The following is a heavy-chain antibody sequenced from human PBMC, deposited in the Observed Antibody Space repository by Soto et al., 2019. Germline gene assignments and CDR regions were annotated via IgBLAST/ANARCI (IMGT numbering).Heavy chain of an antibody. CDR1: GFTFSSYA. CDR3: AKTANGWFSAFDI. D-gene: IGHD6-19*01. J-gene: IGHJ3*02. Sequence: EVQLLESGGGLVQPGGSLRLSCAASGFTFSSYAMSWVRQAPGKGLEWVSAISGSGGTTYYAASVKGRFTFSRDNFKNTLYLQMNSLRAEDTAVYYCAKTANGWFSAFDIWGQGTMVTVSS. V-gene: IGHV3-23*01. CDR2: ISGSGGTT.